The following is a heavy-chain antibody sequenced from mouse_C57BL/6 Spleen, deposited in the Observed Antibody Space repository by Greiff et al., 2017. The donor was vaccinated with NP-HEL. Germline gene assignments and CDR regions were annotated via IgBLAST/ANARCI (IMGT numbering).Heavy chain of an antibody. D-gene: IGHD1-1*01. V-gene: IGHV1-15*01. CDR3: TTQTPYYYGSSYGWYFDV. J-gene: IGHJ1*03. CDR1: GYTFTDYE. Sequence: QVQLQQSGAELVRPGASVTLSCKASGYTFTDYEMHWVKQTPVHGLEWLGAIDPETGGTAYNQKFKGKAILTADKSSSTAYMELRSLTSEDSAVYYCTTQTPYYYGSSYGWYFDVWGTGTTVTVSS. CDR2: IDPETGGT.